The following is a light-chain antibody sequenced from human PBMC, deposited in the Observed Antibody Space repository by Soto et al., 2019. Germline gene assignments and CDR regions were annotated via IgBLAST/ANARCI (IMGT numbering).Light chain of an antibody. J-gene: IGKJ4*01. CDR2: GAS. V-gene: IGKV3-20*01. CDR1: QTSTSSY. CDR3: QQYGSPPFT. Sequence: DIVLTQSPGTLSLSQGERATLSCRASQTSTSSYLAWFQQKPGQSPRLLIYGASSRPTGIPDRFSGSGSGTDFTLAISRLEPEDFALYYCQQYGSPPFTFGGGTKVDI.